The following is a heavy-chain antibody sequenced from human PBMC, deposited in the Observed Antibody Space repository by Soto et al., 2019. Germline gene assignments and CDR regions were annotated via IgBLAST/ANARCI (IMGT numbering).Heavy chain of an antibody. CDR1: GFTFSSYA. J-gene: IGHJ4*02. CDR3: ASTIFGVVNHDY. D-gene: IGHD3-3*01. V-gene: IGHV3-23*01. Sequence: PGGSLRLSCAASGFTFSSYAMSWVRQAPGKGLEWASAISGSGGSTYYADSVKGRFTISRDNSKNTLYLQMNSLRAEDTAVYYCASTIFGVVNHDYWGQGTLVTVSS. CDR2: ISGSGGST.